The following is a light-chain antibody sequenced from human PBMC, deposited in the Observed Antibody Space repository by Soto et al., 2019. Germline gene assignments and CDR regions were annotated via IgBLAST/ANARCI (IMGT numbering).Light chain of an antibody. CDR1: QSVSSN. CDR2: GAS. V-gene: IGKV3-15*01. J-gene: IGKJ1*01. Sequence: ERVMTQLKATLSVSPGERATLSCRASQSVSSNLAWYQQKPGQAPRLLIYGASTRATGIPARFSGTGSGTKFTLTISSLQPEDFAVYYCQQYNNWRQTFGQGTKVDIK. CDR3: QQYNNWRQT.